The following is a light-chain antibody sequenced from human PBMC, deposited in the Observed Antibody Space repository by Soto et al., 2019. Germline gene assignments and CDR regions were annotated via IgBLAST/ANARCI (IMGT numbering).Light chain of an antibody. V-gene: IGLV2-14*01. CDR3: SSYTSSSTLDVV. Sequence: QSALTQPASVSGSPGQSITISCTGTSSDVGGYNYVSWYQQHPGKAPKLMIYEVSNRLSGVSNRFSGSKSGNTASLTISGLQAEDEADYYCSSYTSSSTLDVVFGGGTQLTVL. J-gene: IGLJ2*01. CDR2: EVS. CDR1: SSDVGGYNY.